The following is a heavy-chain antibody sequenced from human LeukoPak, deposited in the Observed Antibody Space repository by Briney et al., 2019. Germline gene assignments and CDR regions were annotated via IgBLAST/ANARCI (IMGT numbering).Heavy chain of an antibody. CDR3: ATAPILRGEGGEHYKYGMDV. Sequence: SETLSLTCAVSVGSISSGNWWSWVRQSPGKGLEWFGEIYHNGTPNYSPSLKSRVTISADTFKNHFSLKLTSVTAADTAVYYCATAPILRGEGGEHYKYGMDVWGQGTTVIVSS. CDR1: VGSISSGNW. D-gene: IGHD2-2*02. CDR2: IYHNGTP. V-gene: IGHV4-4*02. J-gene: IGHJ6*02.